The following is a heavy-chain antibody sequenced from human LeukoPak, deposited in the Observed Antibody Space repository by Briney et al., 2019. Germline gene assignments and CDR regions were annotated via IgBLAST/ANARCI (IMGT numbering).Heavy chain of an antibody. CDR2: INPSGGST. CDR3: ARAHETYYYDSSGYPVQFYYFDY. J-gene: IGHJ4*02. V-gene: IGHV1-2*02. D-gene: IGHD3-22*01. Sequence: ASVKVSCKASGYTFTSYYMHWVRQAPGQGLEWMGIINPSGGSTNYAQKFQGRVTMTRDTSISTAYMELSRLRSDDTAVYYCARAHETYYYDSSGYPVQFYYFDYWGQGTLVTVSS. CDR1: GYTFTSYY.